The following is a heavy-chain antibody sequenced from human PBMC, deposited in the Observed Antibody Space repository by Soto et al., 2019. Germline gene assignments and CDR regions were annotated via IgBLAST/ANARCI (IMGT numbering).Heavy chain of an antibody. D-gene: IGHD3-3*01. Sequence: GGSLRLSCSASGFTFSSYAMHWVRQAPGKGLEYVSAISSNGGSTYYADSVKGRFTISRDNSKNTLYLQMSSLRAEDTAVYYCVKGYDFWSGYSGYFDYWGQGTLVTVSS. CDR3: VKGYDFWSGYSGYFDY. V-gene: IGHV3-64D*08. CDR1: GFTFSSYA. CDR2: ISSNGGST. J-gene: IGHJ4*02.